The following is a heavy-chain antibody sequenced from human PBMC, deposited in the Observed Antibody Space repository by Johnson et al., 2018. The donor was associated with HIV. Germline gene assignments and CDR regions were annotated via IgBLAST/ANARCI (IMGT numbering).Heavy chain of an antibody. V-gene: IGHV3-30*18. CDR1: GFTFSREN. J-gene: IGHJ3*02. CDR2: ICYGGGWR. CDR3: AKDRMYDYGDYGGAFDI. Sequence: QVQLVESGGGVVQPGMSLRLSYADSGFTFSRENMHWVRQAPDKGLHWVAIICYGGGWRYYAGSVQGRFSITRDSCKSTVFLQMNSLRDEDTAVYYCAKDRMYDYGDYGGAFDIWGQGTMVTVSS. D-gene: IGHD4-17*01.